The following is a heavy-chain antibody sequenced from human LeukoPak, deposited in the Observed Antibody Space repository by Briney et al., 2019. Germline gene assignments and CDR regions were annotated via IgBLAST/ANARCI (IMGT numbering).Heavy chain of an antibody. CDR1: GFTFSSYG. Sequence: PGRSLRLSCAASGFTFSSYGMHWVRQAPGKGLEWVAVISYDGSNKYYADSVKGRFTISRDNSKNTLYLQMNSLRAEDTAVCYCAKDPGFSGSYYDYWGQGTLVTVSS. J-gene: IGHJ4*02. D-gene: IGHD1-26*01. CDR2: ISYDGSNK. CDR3: AKDPGFSGSYYDY. V-gene: IGHV3-30*18.